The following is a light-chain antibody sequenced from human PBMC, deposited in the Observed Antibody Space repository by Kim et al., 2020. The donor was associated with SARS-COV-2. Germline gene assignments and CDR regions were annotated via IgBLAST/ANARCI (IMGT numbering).Light chain of an antibody. CDR3: QQYNNWPPLT. J-gene: IGKJ4*01. Sequence: EMVMTQSPATLSVSPGERATLSCRASQSVSSNLAWYQQKPGQAPRLLIYGASTRATGIPARFSGSGSGTEFTLTISILQSEDFAVYYCQQYNNWPPLTNGGGTKVDIK. CDR2: GAS. V-gene: IGKV3-15*01. CDR1: QSVSSN.